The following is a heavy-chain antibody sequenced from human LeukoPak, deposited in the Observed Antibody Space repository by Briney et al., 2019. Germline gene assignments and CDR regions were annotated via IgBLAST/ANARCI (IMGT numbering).Heavy chain of an antibody. J-gene: IGHJ3*02. CDR3: HTYYDIPYRDFDAFDI. CDR2: ISAYNGNT. D-gene: IGHD3-9*01. V-gene: IGHV1-18*01. Sequence: EASVKVSCKASGYTFTSYGISWVRQAPGQGLEWMGWISAYNGNTNYAQKLQGRVTMTTDTSTSTAYMELRSLRSDDTAVYYCHTYYDIPYRDFDAFDIWGQGTMVTVSS. CDR1: GYTFTSYG.